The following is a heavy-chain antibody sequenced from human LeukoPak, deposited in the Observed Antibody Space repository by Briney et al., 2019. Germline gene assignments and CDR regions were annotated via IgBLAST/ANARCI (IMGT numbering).Heavy chain of an antibody. CDR1: GFTFSNYN. J-gene: IGHJ4*02. CDR3: AKVTFDLYYFDY. D-gene: IGHD3-16*01. CDR2: IRYDGSNK. V-gene: IGHV3-30*02. Sequence: GGSLRLSCAVSGFTFSNYNMNWVRQAPGKGLEWVAFIRYDGSNKYYADSVKGRFTISRDNSKNTLYLQMNSLRAEDTAVYYCAKVTFDLYYFDYWGQGTLVTVSS.